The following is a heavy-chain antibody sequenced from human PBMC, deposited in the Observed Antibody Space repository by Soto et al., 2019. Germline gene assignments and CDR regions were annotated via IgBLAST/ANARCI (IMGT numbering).Heavy chain of an antibody. V-gene: IGHV3-23*01. CDR1: GFTFSSYA. Sequence: GGSLRLSCAASGFTFSSYAMSWVRQAPGKGLEWVSAISGSGGSTYYADSVKGRFTISRDNSKNTLYLQMNSLRAEDTAVYYCAKVGGTDYDFWSGYPFDPDYYYYMDVWGKGTTVTVSS. J-gene: IGHJ6*03. D-gene: IGHD3-3*01. CDR2: ISGSGGST. CDR3: AKVGGTDYDFWSGYPFDPDYYYYMDV.